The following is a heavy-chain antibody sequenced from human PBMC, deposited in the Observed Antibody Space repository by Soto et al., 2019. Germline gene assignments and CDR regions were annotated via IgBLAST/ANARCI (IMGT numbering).Heavy chain of an antibody. Sequence: PGGSLRLSCAASGFTFSNYGMNWVRLAPGKGLEWVSTITTSGGSTFYADSVKGRFTISRDNSKNTLDLQMHSLRVDDTAIYYCVRSWAYWGRGXVVTVYS. CDR3: VRSWAY. D-gene: IGHD6-13*01. CDR1: GFTFSNYG. V-gene: IGHV3-23*01. J-gene: IGHJ4*02. CDR2: ITTSGGST.